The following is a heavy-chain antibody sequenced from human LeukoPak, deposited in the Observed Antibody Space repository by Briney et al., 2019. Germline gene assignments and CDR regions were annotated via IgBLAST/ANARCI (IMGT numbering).Heavy chain of an antibody. CDR3: ARGPGIAAYYFDY. Sequence: GGSLRLSCAASGFTFSSYSMNWVRQAPGKGLEWVSYISSSGSTIYYADSVKGRFTISRDNAKNSLYLQMNSLRAEDTAVYYCARGPGIAAYYFDYWGQGTLVTVSS. CDR2: ISSSGSTI. J-gene: IGHJ4*02. CDR1: GFTFSSYS. V-gene: IGHV3-48*04. D-gene: IGHD6-25*01.